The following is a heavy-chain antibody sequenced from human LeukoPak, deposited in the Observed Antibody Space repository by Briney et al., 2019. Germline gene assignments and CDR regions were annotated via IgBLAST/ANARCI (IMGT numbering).Heavy chain of an antibody. J-gene: IGHJ3*01. D-gene: IGHD3-16*01. CDR1: GLTFSDDY. CDR3: ARGLIQGAFDF. CDR2: ISSDGSVT. Sequence: PGGSLRLSCAVSGLTFSDDYMSWIRQAPGMGLEWVSSISSDGSVTHCEDSVKGRFTISRDNPKKSLFLHIDSLRAEDTAVYYCARGLIQGAFDFWGQGTLVTVSS. V-gene: IGHV3-11*01.